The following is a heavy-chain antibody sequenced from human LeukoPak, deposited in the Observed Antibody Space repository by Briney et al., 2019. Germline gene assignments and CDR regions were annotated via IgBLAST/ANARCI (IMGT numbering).Heavy chain of an antibody. J-gene: IGHJ1*01. V-gene: IGHV3-21*01. CDR3: ARDPPSFQY. CDR1: GFTFSNYN. CDR2: ISSSRSSYI. Sequence: PGGSLRLSCAASGFTFSNYNMNWVRQAPGKGLEWVSTISSSRSSYIYYADPVKGRFTISRDNAKNSLYLQMNSLRAEDTAVYYCARDPPSFQYWGQGTLVTVSA.